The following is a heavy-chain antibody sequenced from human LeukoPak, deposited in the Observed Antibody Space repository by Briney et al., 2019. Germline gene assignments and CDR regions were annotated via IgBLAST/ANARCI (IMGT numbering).Heavy chain of an antibody. J-gene: IGHJ4*02. V-gene: IGHV3-53*01. CDR3: ARGYPYYYDSSGYYTPGKADY. D-gene: IGHD3-22*01. CDR2: IYSGESL. CDR1: GFTVSSNY. Sequence: GGSLRLSCAASGFTVSSNYMSWVRQAPGKGLEWVSVIYSGESLYYAYSVKGRFTISRDNAKNSLYLQMNSLRAEDTAVYYCARGYPYYYDSSGYYTPGKADYWGQGTLVTVSS.